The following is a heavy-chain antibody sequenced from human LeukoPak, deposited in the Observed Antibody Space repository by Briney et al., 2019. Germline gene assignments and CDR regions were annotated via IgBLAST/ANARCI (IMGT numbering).Heavy chain of an antibody. CDR3: AREGRYGSGSLGY. CDR2: IYYSGST. D-gene: IGHD3-10*01. J-gene: IGHJ4*02. V-gene: IGHV4-59*12. CDR1: GGSISSYF. Sequence: PSETLSLTCTVSGGSISSYFWSWIRQPPGKELEWIGYIYYSGSTYYNPSLKSRVTISVDTSKNQFSLKLSSVTAADTAVYYCAREGRYGSGSLGYWGQGTLVTVPS.